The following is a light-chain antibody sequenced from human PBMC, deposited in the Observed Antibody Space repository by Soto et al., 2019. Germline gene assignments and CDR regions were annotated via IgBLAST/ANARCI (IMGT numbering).Light chain of an antibody. J-gene: IGKJ1*01. V-gene: IGKV3-20*01. CDR2: GAS. CDR3: QQYSSLWT. Sequence: MVLTQSPGTLSLSPGDRATLACRASQSVSSRYLAWYQQTPGQAPRLLIYGASSRATGIPDRFSGSGSGTDFTLSISRLEPEDFAVYYCQQYSSLWTFGQGTKVDIK. CDR1: QSVSSRY.